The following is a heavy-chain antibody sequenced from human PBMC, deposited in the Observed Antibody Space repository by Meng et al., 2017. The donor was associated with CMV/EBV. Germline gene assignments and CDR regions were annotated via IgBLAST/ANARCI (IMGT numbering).Heavy chain of an antibody. D-gene: IGHD3-3*01. CDR2: IYYSGST. Sequence: GSLRLSCTVSGGSISSSSYYWGWIRQPPGKGLEWIGSIYYSGSTYYNPSLKSRVTISVDTSKNQFSLKLSSVTAADTAVYYCARVSQYYDFWSGYYTPYYYYYGMDVWGQGTTVTVSS. CDR3: ARVSQYYDFWSGYYTPYYYYYGMDV. J-gene: IGHJ6*02. CDR1: GGSISSSSYY. V-gene: IGHV4-39*07.